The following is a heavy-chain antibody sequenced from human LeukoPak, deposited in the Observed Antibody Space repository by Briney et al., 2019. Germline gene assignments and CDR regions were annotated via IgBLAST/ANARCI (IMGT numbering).Heavy chain of an antibody. CDR2: VIPFFGST. J-gene: IGHJ4*02. CDR1: GGTFSNYG. D-gene: IGHD3-22*01. V-gene: IGHV1-69*06. CDR3: ATAPMIGEIIGPDYYFDN. Sequence: ASVKVSCKASGGTFSNYGISWVRQAPGQGLEWMGGVIPFFGSTNYAQKFQGRVTIIADKSTSTAYMELSSLRPEDTAVYFCATAPMIGEIIGPDYYFDNWGQGTLVTVSS.